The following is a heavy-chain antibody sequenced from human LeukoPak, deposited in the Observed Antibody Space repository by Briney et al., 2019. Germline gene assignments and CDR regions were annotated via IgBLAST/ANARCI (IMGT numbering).Heavy chain of an antibody. J-gene: IGHJ3*02. CDR2: ISAYNGNT. Sequence: GASVKVSCKASGYTFTSYGISWVRQAPGQGLEWMGWISAYNGNTNYALKLQGRVTMTTDTSTSTAYMELRSLRSDDTAVYYCARDKRGQQLVSSFDIWGQGTMVTVSS. V-gene: IGHV1-18*01. CDR3: ARDKRGQQLVSSFDI. D-gene: IGHD6-13*01. CDR1: GYTFTSYG.